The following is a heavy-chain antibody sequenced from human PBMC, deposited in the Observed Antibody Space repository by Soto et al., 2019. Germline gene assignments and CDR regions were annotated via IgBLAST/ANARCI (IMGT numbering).Heavy chain of an antibody. J-gene: IGHJ3*02. D-gene: IGHD4-17*01. V-gene: IGHV4-31*03. CDR2: NYYSGST. Sequence: QVQLQESGPGLVKPSQTLSLTCTVSGGSISSGGYYWSWIRQHPGKGLEWIGYNYYSGSTYYNPSLKSRVTISVDTSKNQFSLKLSSVTAADTAVYYCARASIEKHDYGDDDAFDIWGQGTMVTVSS. CDR3: ARASIEKHDYGDDDAFDI. CDR1: GGSISSGGYY.